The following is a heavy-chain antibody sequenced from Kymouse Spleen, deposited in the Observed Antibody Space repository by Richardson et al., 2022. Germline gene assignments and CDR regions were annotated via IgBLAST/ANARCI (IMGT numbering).Heavy chain of an antibody. V-gene: IGHV4-31*03. CDR3: ARDRGGWFGELSSYWYFDL. J-gene: IGHJ2*01. D-gene: IGHD3-10*01. CDR1: GGSISSGGYY. CDR2: IYYSGST. Sequence: QVQLQESGPGLVKPSQTLSLTCTVSGGSISSGGYYWSWIRQHPGKGLEWIGYIYYSGSTYYNPSLKSRVTISVDTSKNQFSLKLSSVTAADTAVYYCARDRGGWFGELSSYWYFDLWGRGTLVTVSS.